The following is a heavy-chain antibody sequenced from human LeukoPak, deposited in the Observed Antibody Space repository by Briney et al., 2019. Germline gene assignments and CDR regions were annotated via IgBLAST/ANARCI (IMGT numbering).Heavy chain of an antibody. CDR3: ARTYSSSWYDY. CDR2: IWYDGSNK. CDR1: GFTFSSYG. V-gene: IGHV3-33*01. Sequence: GGSLRLSCAASGFTFSSYGMHWVRQAPGKGLEWVAVIWYDGSNKYYADSVKGRFTISRDNSKNTLYLQMNSLRAEDTAVYYCARTYSSSWYDYWGQGTLVTVSS. D-gene: IGHD6-13*01. J-gene: IGHJ4*02.